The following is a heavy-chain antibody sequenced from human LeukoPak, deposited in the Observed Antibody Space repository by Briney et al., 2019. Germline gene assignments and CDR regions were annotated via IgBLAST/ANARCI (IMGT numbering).Heavy chain of an antibody. CDR1: GGSISSSSYY. D-gene: IGHD3-10*01. CDR2: IYYSGST. Sequence: SETLSLTCTVSGGSISSSSYYWGWIRQPPGKGLEWIGSIYYSGSTYYNPSLKSRVTISVDTSKNQFSLKLSSVTAADTAVYYCARHQVRGVIDYWGQGTLVTVSS. CDR3: ARHQVRGVIDY. J-gene: IGHJ4*02. V-gene: IGHV4-39*01.